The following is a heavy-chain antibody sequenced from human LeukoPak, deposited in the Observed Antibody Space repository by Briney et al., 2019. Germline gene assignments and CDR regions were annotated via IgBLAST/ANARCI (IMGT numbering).Heavy chain of an antibody. J-gene: IGHJ6*03. CDR1: GGTFSSYA. V-gene: IGHV1-69*06. Sequence: GASVKVSCKASGGTFSSYAISWVRQAPGQGLEWMGGIIPIFGTANYAQKFQGRVTITADKSTSTAYMELSSLRSEDTAVYYCARAPTSVPYYYYYYYMDVWGKGTTVTVSS. CDR2: IIPIFGTA. D-gene: IGHD6-6*01. CDR3: ARAPTSVPYYYYYYYMDV.